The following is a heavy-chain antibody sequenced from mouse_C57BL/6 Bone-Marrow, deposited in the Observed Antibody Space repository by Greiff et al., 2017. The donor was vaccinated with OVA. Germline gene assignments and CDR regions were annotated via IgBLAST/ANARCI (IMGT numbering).Heavy chain of an antibody. CDR3: ARILLLD. Sequence: VQLQQSGPELVKPGASVKISCKASGYTFTDYYMNWVKQSHGKSLEWIGDINPNNGGTSYNQKFKGKATLTVDKSSSTAYMELRSLTSEDSAVYYCARILLLDWGQGTTLTVSS. CDR2: INPNNGGT. D-gene: IGHD1-1*01. V-gene: IGHV1-26*01. CDR1: GYTFTDYY. J-gene: IGHJ2*01.